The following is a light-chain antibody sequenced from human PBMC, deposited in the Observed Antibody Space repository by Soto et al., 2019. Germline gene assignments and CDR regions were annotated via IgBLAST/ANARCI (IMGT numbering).Light chain of an antibody. CDR2: WAS. CDR1: QSFLHSSNTKNY. CDR3: QQYYSSPIT. Sequence: DIVMSQSPDSLAVSLGERATINCKSSQSFLHSSNTKNYLAWYQHKPGQPPKVLIYWASTRESGVPDRFSGSGSGTDFTLTISSLQAEDVAVFYCQQYYSSPITFGQGTRLEIK. V-gene: IGKV4-1*01. J-gene: IGKJ5*01.